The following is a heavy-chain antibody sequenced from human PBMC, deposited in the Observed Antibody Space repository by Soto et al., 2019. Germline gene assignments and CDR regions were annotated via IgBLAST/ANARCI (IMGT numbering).Heavy chain of an antibody. V-gene: IGHV4-34*01. Sequence: QVQLQQWGAGLLKPSETLSLTCAVYGGSFSGYYWSWIRQPPGKGLEWIGEINHSGSTNYNPSLKSRVTISVDRSKNQFSLKLSSVTAADTAVYYCARGVWGSYRYGTPPLDYWGQGTLVTVSS. CDR1: GGSFSGYY. J-gene: IGHJ4*02. D-gene: IGHD3-16*02. CDR3: ARGVWGSYRYGTPPLDY. CDR2: INHSGST.